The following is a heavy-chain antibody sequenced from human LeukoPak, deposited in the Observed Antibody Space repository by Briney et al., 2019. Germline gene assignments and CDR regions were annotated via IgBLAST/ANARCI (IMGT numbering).Heavy chain of an antibody. D-gene: IGHD6-19*01. J-gene: IGHJ4*02. V-gene: IGHV3-30*18. CDR3: AKTIGYSSGWYLGY. CDR2: ISYDGSNK. Sequence: GGSLRLSCAASGFTFSSYGMHWVRQAPGKGLEWVAVISYDGSNKYYADSVKGRFTISRDNSKNTLYLQMNSLRAEDTAVYYCAKTIGYSSGWYLGYWGQGTLVTVSS. CDR1: GFTFSSYG.